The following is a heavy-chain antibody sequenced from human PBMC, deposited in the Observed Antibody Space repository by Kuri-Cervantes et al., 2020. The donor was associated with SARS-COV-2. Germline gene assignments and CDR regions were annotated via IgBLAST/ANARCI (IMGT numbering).Heavy chain of an antibody. CDR3: ARGDTRDIVLMVYDPLLI. J-gene: IGHJ4*02. Sequence: SVKVSCKASGYTFTSYGISWVRQAPGQGLEWMGGIIPILGIANYAQKFQGRVTMTRDTSTSTVYMELSSLRSEDTAVYYCARGDTRDIVLMVYDPLLIWGQGTLVTVSS. D-gene: IGHD2-8*01. V-gene: IGHV1-69*10. CDR2: IIPILGIA. CDR1: GYTFTSYG.